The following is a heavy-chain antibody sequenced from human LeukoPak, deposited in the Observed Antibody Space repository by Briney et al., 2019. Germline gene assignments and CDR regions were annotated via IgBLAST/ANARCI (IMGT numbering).Heavy chain of an antibody. D-gene: IGHD2-2*02. CDR1: GGSISSYD. J-gene: IGHJ6*03. CDR2: IYYSGST. Sequence: KPSETLSLTCTVSGGSISSYDWSWIRQPPGKGLEWIGYIYYSGSTNYNPSLKSRVTISVDTSKNQFSLKLSSVTAADTAVYYCARDSLEYLGYMDVWGKGTTVTVSS. V-gene: IGHV4-59*01. CDR3: ARDSLEYLGYMDV.